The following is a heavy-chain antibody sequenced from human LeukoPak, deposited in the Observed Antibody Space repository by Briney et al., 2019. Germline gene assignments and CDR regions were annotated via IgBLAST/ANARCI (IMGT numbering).Heavy chain of an antibody. CDR1: GGSISSGGYY. D-gene: IGHD4-17*01. Sequence: LSLTCTVSGGSISSGGYYWRWIRQHPGKGLEWIGYIYYSGSTYYNPSLKSRVTVSVDTSKNQFSLKLSSVTAADTAVYYCARESGDDYGDYVIDYWGQGTLVTVSS. CDR3: ARESGDDYGDYVIDY. CDR2: IYYSGST. J-gene: IGHJ4*02. V-gene: IGHV4-31*03.